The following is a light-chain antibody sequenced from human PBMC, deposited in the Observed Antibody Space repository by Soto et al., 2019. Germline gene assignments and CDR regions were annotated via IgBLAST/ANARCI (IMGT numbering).Light chain of an antibody. CDR3: AAWDDSLKGPV. V-gene: IGLV1-44*01. CDR1: SSNFGSNS. J-gene: IGLJ3*02. CDR2: SNN. Sequence: QAVVTQPPSASGTPGQRVTILCSGSSSNFGSNSVSWYQHLPGTAPRLLIYSNNQRPSGVPDRFSGSKSGTSASLAISGLQSEDEAEYYCAAWDDSLKGPVFGGGTKLTVL.